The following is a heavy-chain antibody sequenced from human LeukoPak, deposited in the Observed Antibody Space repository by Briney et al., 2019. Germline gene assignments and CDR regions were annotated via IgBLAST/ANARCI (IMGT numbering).Heavy chain of an antibody. Sequence: GASVKVSCKASGYTFTDYYIQWVRQAPGQGLEWMGWINPNTGGTHSAQNFQVRVSMTRDTSVSTAYMELNWLTSNDTAVYYCARSRSTIGARFDSWGQGTLVTVSS. CDR2: INPNTGGT. J-gene: IGHJ4*02. CDR3: ARSRSTIGARFDS. CDR1: GYTFTDYY. V-gene: IGHV1-2*02. D-gene: IGHD6-6*01.